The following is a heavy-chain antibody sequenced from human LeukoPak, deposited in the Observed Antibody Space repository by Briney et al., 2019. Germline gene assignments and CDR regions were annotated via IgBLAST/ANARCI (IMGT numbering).Heavy chain of an antibody. Sequence: GGPLRLSCAASGFTFSTYAMSWVRQAPGKGLEWVSTISGSTNNTYYADSVKGRFTISRDNSKNTLYLQMNSLRAEDTAIYYCAKRPDSRKGGWFDPWGQGTLVTVSS. J-gene: IGHJ5*02. CDR2: ISGSTNNT. CDR1: GFTFSTYA. CDR3: AKRPDSRKGGWFDP. V-gene: IGHV3-23*01. D-gene: IGHD3-16*01.